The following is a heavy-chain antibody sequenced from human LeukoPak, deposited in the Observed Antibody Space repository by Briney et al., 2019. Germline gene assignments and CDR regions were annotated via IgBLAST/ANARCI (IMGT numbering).Heavy chain of an antibody. D-gene: IGHD5-18*01. V-gene: IGHV1-3*01. Sequence: ASVKVSCKASGYTFTRYALHWVRQAPRQRLEWMGWVNAGNGKTKYSQKFQGRVTITRDTSASTAYMELNSLGSEDTAVYYCARGPGTAMVRYYGMDVWGQGTTVTVSS. CDR3: ARGPGTAMVRYYGMDV. J-gene: IGHJ6*02. CDR1: GYTFTRYA. CDR2: VNAGNGKT.